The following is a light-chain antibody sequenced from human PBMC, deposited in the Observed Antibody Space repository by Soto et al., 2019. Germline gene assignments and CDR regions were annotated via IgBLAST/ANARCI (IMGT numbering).Light chain of an antibody. CDR1: SGHSNYA. J-gene: IGLJ2*01. CDR2: LNSDGSH. V-gene: IGLV4-69*01. Sequence: QLVLTQSPSASASLGASVKLTCTLNSGHSNYAIAWHQQQSEKGPRYLMKLNSDGSHSKGDGIPDRFSGSSSGAERYLTISSLQSEDEADYYCQTWGSGIVVFGGGTKVTVL. CDR3: QTWGSGIVV.